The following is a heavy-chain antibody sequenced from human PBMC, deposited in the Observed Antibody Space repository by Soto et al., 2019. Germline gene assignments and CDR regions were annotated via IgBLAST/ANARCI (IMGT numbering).Heavy chain of an antibody. J-gene: IGHJ5*02. CDR3: ARQSPDYPGSVGWFDP. CDR2: IYYSGTT. CDR1: GGSISSSSYY. Sequence: KLSETLSLTCTVSGGSISSSSYYWVWIRQPPGKGLEWIGSIYYSGTTYYNPSLKSRVTISVDTSKNQFSLKLRSVTAADTAVYYCARQSPDYPGSVGWFDPWGQGTLVTVSS. D-gene: IGHD1-26*01. V-gene: IGHV4-39*01.